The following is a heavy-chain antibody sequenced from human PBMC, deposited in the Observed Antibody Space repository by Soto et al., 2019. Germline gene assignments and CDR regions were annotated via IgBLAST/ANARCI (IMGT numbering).Heavy chain of an antibody. CDR2: MNPKSGHT. CDR3: ARRIPDGQSEC. Sequence: ASVNVSCKASGYTFSDYSINWVRQAPGQGLEWMGWMNPKSGHTAHAQKLQGRVTLTRDTSINTVYMELSSLTSGDTAVYFCARRIPDGQSECWGKGTQVIVSS. J-gene: IGHJ4*02. V-gene: IGHV1-8*01. CDR1: GYTFSDYS. D-gene: IGHD2-21*01.